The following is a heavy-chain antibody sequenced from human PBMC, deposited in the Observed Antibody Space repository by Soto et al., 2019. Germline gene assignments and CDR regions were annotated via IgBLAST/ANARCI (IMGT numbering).Heavy chain of an antibody. Sequence: TLSLTCAVYGGSFSGYYWSWIRQPPGKGLEWIGEINHSGSTNYNPSLKSRVTISVDTSKNQFSLKLSSVTAADTAVYYCARRGYDYIWGSYRAINWFDPWGQGTLVTVSS. D-gene: IGHD3-16*02. CDR1: GGSFSGYY. J-gene: IGHJ5*02. CDR3: ARRGYDYIWGSYRAINWFDP. V-gene: IGHV4-34*01. CDR2: INHSGST.